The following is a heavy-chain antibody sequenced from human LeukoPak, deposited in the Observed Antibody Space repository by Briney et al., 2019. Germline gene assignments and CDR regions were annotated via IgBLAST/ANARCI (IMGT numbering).Heavy chain of an antibody. CDR1: GFTFSSYG. Sequence: PGRSLRLSCAASGFTFSSYGMHWVRQAPGKGLEWVAVIWYDGSNKYYADSVKGRFTISRDNSKDTLSLQMNTLRVEDTALYYCAKDVRRAEYCSSTTCYTSSFDQWGQGTLVTVSS. J-gene: IGHJ4*02. CDR2: IWYDGSNK. CDR3: AKDVRRAEYCSSTTCYTSSFDQ. D-gene: IGHD2-2*02. V-gene: IGHV3-33*06.